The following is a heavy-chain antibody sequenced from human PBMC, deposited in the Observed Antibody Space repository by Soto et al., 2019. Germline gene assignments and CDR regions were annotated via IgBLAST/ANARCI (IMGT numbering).Heavy chain of an antibody. CDR2: IDPSDSYT. J-gene: IGHJ6*02. CDR3: ARLTLGSGYYFRFRLGMDV. Sequence: GESLKISCKGSGYSFTSYWISWVRQMPGKGLEWMGRIDPSDSYTNYSPSFQGHVTISADKSISTAYLQWSSLKASDTAMYYCARLTLGSGYYFRFRLGMDVWGQGTTVTVSS. CDR1: GYSFTSYW. D-gene: IGHD3-22*01. V-gene: IGHV5-10-1*01.